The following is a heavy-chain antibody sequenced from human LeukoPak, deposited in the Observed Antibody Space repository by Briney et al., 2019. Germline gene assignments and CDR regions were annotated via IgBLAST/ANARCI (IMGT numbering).Heavy chain of an antibody. CDR1: GGSISSGGYY. D-gene: IGHD1-26*01. V-gene: IGHV4-39*07. J-gene: IGHJ4*02. CDR2: IYYSGST. CDR3: ARDGMGNTIGLGY. Sequence: PSQTLSLTCTGSGGSISSGGYYWAWIRQSPGKGVEWIGSIYYSGSTYYNPSLKSRVTISVDTSTNQFSLKLSSVTAADTAVYYCARDGMGNTIGLGYWGQGILVTVSS.